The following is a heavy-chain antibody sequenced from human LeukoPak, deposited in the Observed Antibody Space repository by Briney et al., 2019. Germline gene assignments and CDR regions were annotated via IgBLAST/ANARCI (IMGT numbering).Heavy chain of an antibody. D-gene: IGHD6-19*01. CDR1: GYTFTGYY. V-gene: IGHV1-2*02. Sequence: ASVKVSCKASGYTFTGYYMHWVRQAPGQGLEWMGWINPNSGGTNYAQKFQGRVTMTRDTSISTAYMELSRLRSDDTAVYYCARDRLEDIAVAGSLYYYYGMDVWGQGTTVTVSS. CDR2: INPNSGGT. J-gene: IGHJ6*02. CDR3: ARDRLEDIAVAGSLYYYYGMDV.